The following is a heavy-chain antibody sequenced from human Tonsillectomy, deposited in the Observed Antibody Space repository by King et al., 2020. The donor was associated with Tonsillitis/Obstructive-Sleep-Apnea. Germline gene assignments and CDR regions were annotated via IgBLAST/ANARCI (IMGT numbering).Heavy chain of an antibody. V-gene: IGHV3-23*04. J-gene: IGHJ4*02. D-gene: IGHD2-15*01. Sequence: QLVQSGGGLVQPGGSLRLSCAASGFTFSSYAMSWVRQAPGKGLEWVSAISGSGGSTYYADSVKGRFTISRDNSKNTLYLQMNSLIAEDTAVDYCAKAVCIGGSCYFLGVWAFDYWGQGPLVTVSS. CDR2: ISGSGGST. CDR1: GFTFSSYA. CDR3: AKAVCIGGSCYFLGVWAFDY.